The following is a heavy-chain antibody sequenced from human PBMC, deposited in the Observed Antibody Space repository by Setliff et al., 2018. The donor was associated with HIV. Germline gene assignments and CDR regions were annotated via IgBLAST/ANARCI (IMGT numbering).Heavy chain of an antibody. CDR2: VSYHGTSQ. CDR3: ATGGGALRNPPYFDY. J-gene: IGHJ4*02. CDR1: GLNFSTHA. D-gene: IGHD2-15*01. Sequence: PGESLKISCSASGLNFSTHAMHWVRQTPGKGLEWVAVVSYHGTSQSYGDSVKGRFTISKDNSRNTVDLHMGNLRSADTAVYYCATGGGALRNPPYFDYWGQGARVTVSS. V-gene: IGHV3-30*04.